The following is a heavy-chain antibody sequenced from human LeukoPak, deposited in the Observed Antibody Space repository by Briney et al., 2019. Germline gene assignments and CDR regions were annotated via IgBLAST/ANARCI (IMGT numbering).Heavy chain of an antibody. V-gene: IGHV4-34*01. J-gene: IGHJ4*02. CDR2: INHSGST. CDR1: Y. CDR3: AXXXXXXXY. Sequence: YXXWXRQPPGXGLEWIGEINHSGSTNYNPSLKSXVTISVDTXXNQFSLKLSSVTAADTAVDYCAXXXXXXXYWGXXXXVTVSS.